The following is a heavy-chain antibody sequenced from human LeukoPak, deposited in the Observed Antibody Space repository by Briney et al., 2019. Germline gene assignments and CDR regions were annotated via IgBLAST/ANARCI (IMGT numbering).Heavy chain of an antibody. J-gene: IGHJ5*02. CDR3: ARDRGFQADNNKWHAWYDP. CDR2: IYGSGDT. V-gene: IGHV4-4*07. D-gene: IGHD1/OR15-1a*01. CDR1: GVSVSGYY. Sequence: SGTLSLTCSVSGVSVSGYYWSWIRQTAGKGLEWIGHIYGSGDTNYNPSLQSRVTLLVDTSKNQVSLRLRSVTDADTALYYCARDRGFQADNNKWHAWYDPWGQGTLVTVSS.